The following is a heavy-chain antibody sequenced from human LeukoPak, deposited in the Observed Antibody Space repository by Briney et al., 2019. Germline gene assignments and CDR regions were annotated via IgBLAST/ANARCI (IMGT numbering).Heavy chain of an antibody. Sequence: PSETLSLTCAVSGGSFSGYSWSWIRQPPGKGLEWIGAINHSGSNNYNPSLKSRVSILLETSKNKFSLLLRSVTAADTAVYYCARLYYYFWSGYLENGMGVWGQGTTVTVSS. CDR3: ARLYYYFWSGYLENGMGV. D-gene: IGHD3-3*01. J-gene: IGHJ6*02. CDR2: INHSGSN. CDR1: GGSFSGYS. V-gene: IGHV4-34*01.